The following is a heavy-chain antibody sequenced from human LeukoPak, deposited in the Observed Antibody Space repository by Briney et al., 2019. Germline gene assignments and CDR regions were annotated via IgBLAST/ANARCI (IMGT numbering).Heavy chain of an antibody. CDR3: ASTSGPHYYDSSGYYGAFDI. CDR2: IIPIFGTA. J-gene: IGHJ3*02. Sequence: SVKVSCKASGGTFSSYAIGWVRQAPGQGLEWMGGIIPIFGTANYAQKFQGRVTITTDESTSTAYMELSSLRSEDTAVYYCASTSGPHYYDSSGYYGAFDIWGQGTMVTVSS. V-gene: IGHV1-69*05. CDR1: GGTFSSYA. D-gene: IGHD3-22*01.